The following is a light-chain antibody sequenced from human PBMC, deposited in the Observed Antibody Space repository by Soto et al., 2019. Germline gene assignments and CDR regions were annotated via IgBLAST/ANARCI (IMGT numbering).Light chain of an antibody. CDR3: QQYNNWWA. Sequence: EIVMTQSPATLSVSPGERATLSCRASLGVSNNLAWYQQKPGQAPRLLIYGASTRATGIPARFSGSGSGTEFTLTISSLQYEDFAVYYCQQYNNWWAFGQGTKVEIK. V-gene: IGKV3-15*01. CDR2: GAS. J-gene: IGKJ1*01. CDR1: LGVSNN.